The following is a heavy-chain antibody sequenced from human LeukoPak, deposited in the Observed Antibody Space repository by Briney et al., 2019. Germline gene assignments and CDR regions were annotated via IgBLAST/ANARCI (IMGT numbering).Heavy chain of an antibody. CDR2: INHSGST. Sequence: PSETLSLTCAVYGGSFSGYYWSWFRQPPGKGLEWIGEINHSGSTNYNPSLKSRVTISVDTSKNQFSLKLSSVTAADTAVYYCARGPLWFGEVYGMDVWGQGTTVTVSS. CDR3: ARGPLWFGEVYGMDV. V-gene: IGHV4-34*01. D-gene: IGHD3-10*01. J-gene: IGHJ6*02. CDR1: GGSFSGYY.